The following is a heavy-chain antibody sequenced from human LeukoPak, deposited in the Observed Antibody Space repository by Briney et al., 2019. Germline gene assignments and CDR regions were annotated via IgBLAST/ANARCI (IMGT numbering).Heavy chain of an antibody. CDR1: GFDITAYT. J-gene: IGHJ3*01. CDR3: ARDPNGDYIGAFEF. CDR2: ISRSGSYI. Sequence: GGSLRLSCSGSGFDITAYTVTWVRQVPGKSLECVSSISRSGSYIHYAPSVKGRFTISRDNSRNTLYLQMNRLRAEDTAVYYCARDPNGDYIGAFEFWGQGTMVTVSS. V-gene: IGHV3-21*04. D-gene: IGHD4-17*01.